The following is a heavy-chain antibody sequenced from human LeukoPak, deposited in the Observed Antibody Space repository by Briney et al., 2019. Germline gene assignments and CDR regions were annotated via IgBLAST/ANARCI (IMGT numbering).Heavy chain of an antibody. CDR1: GGSISSSSYY. V-gene: IGHV4-39*01. D-gene: IGHD3-10*02. Sequence: SETLSLTCTVSGGSISSSSYYWGWIRQPPGKGLEWIGSIYHSGSTYYNPSLKSRVTISVDTSKNQFSLKLSSVTAADTAVYYCARGHPASTLIGSSEIKYGRVQYYYYMDVWGKGTTVTVSS. CDR2: IYHSGST. CDR3: ARGHPASTLIGSSEIKYGRVQYYYYMDV. J-gene: IGHJ6*03.